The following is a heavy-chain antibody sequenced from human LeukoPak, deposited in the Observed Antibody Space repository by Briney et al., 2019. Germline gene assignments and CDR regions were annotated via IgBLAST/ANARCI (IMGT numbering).Heavy chain of an antibody. CDR3: AKTDIVVVPAANSHWFDP. Sequence: GGSLRLSCAASGFTFSSYGMHWVRQAPGKGLEWVAFIRYDGSNKYYADSVKGRFTISRDNFKNTLYLQMNSLRAEDTAVYYCAKTDIVVVPAANSHWFDPWGQGTLVTVSS. CDR2: IRYDGSNK. D-gene: IGHD2-2*01. V-gene: IGHV3-30*02. J-gene: IGHJ5*02. CDR1: GFTFSSYG.